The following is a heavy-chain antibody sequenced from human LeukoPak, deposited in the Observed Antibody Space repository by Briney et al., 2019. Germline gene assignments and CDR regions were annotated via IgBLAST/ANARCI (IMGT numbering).Heavy chain of an antibody. CDR2: IIPIIGTA. Sequence: SVKVSCKASGGTFTSYAISWVRQAPGQGLEWMGGIIPIIGTANYAQKIQGRVTLTADESTSTAYMELSRLRSEDTAVYDCERDRQQRAGYSSGWYYYYYMDVWGKGTTVTVSS. D-gene: IGHD6-19*01. CDR3: ERDRQQRAGYSSGWYYYYYMDV. J-gene: IGHJ6*03. CDR1: GGTFTSYA. V-gene: IGHV1-69*13.